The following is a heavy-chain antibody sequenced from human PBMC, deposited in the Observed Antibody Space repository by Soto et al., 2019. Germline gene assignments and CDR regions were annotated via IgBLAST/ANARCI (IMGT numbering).Heavy chain of an antibody. CDR3: ACNSGAGSYYFDY. CDR2: ISGGGETT. Sequence: PGGSLRLSCAASGFTFSSYAMWWVRQAPGKGLECVSSISGGGETTYYADSVKGRFTISRDNSKNTLYLQMNSLRAEDTAVYYCACNSGAGSYYFDYWGQGTLFTVSS. D-gene: IGHD3-10*01. CDR1: GFTFSSYA. V-gene: IGHV3-23*01. J-gene: IGHJ4*02.